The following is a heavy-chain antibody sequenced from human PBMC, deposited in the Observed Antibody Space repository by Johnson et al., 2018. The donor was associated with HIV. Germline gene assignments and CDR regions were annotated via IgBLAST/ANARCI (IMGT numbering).Heavy chain of an antibody. CDR2: INWNGGST. CDR3: ARGRGWGRPIQKWLGAAFDI. Sequence: VQLVESGGGLVQPGGSLRLSCAASGFKYAASGLAFSNYAGKGLEWVSGINWNGGSTYYSGSVKGRLTISSENSKNSLYLKMNSLRAGDTAVYYCARGRGWGRPIQKWLGAAFDIWGQGTMVTVSS. V-gene: IGHV3-20*04. J-gene: IGHJ3*02. CDR1: GFKYAASG. D-gene: IGHD5-18*01.